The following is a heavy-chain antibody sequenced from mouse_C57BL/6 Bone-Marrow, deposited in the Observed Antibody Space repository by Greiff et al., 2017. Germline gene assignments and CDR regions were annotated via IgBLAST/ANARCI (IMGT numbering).Heavy chain of an antibody. J-gene: IGHJ4*01. CDR1: GFTFSDYY. CDR3: ARHEGLRPLYYYAMDY. Sequence: DVQLQESGGGLVQPGGSLKLSCAASGFTFSDYYMYWVRQTPEKRLEWVAYISNGGGSTYYPDTVKGRFTISRDNAKNTLYLQMSRLKSEDTAMYYCARHEGLRPLYYYAMDYWGQGTSVTVSS. V-gene: IGHV5-12*01. CDR2: ISNGGGST. D-gene: IGHD2-2*01.